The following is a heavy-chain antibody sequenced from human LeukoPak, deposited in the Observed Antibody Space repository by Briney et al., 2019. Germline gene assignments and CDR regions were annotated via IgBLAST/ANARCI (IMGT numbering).Heavy chain of an antibody. Sequence: QTGGSLRLSCATSGFTFSSYWMHWVRQAPGKGLVWVPRINSDGSSTSYADFVKGRFTIPRDNAKNTLYLQMNSLRAEDTAVYYCARECGGDCRDAFDIWGQGTMVTVSS. D-gene: IGHD2-21*02. CDR1: GFTFSSYW. J-gene: IGHJ3*02. CDR3: ARECGGDCRDAFDI. CDR2: INSDGSST. V-gene: IGHV3-74*01.